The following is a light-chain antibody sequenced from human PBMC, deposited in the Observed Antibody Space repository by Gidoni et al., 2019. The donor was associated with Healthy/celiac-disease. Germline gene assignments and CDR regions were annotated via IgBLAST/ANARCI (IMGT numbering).Light chain of an antibody. J-gene: IGKJ5*01. Sequence: ELVLTQSPGTLSLSPGERATLSCRASQSVSSSYLAWYQQKPGQAPRLLIYGASSRATGIPDRFSGSGSGTDFTLTISRLEPEDFAVYYCQQYGSSPTFGQXTRLEIK. CDR1: QSVSSSY. V-gene: IGKV3-20*01. CDR2: GAS. CDR3: QQYGSSPT.